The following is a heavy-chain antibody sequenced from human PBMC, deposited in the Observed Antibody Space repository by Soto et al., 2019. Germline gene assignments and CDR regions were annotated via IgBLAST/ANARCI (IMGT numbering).Heavy chain of an antibody. D-gene: IGHD6-13*01. CDR1: GGSISSGGYY. J-gene: IGHJ5*02. CDR2: IYYGGST. Sequence: QVQLQESGPGLVKPSQTLSLTCTVSGGSISSGGYYWSWIRQHPGKGLEWIGYIYYGGSTYYNPSLKSRVTVSVDTSKNQFSLKLSSVTAADTAVYYCARGAHYSSPFRYVDPWGQGTMVTVSS. V-gene: IGHV4-31*03. CDR3: ARGAHYSSPFRYVDP.